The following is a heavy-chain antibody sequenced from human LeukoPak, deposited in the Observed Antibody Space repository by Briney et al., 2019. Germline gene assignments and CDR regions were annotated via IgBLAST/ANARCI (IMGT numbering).Heavy chain of an antibody. Sequence: GGSLRLSCAASGFTFSSYAMSWVRQAPGKGLEWVSAISGSGGSTYNADSVKGRFTISRDNSKNTLYLQMNSLRAEDTAVYYCAKDYLFDYYDSSGYYYVLDYWGQGTLVTVSS. V-gene: IGHV3-23*01. D-gene: IGHD3-22*01. CDR1: GFTFSSYA. CDR2: ISGSGGST. CDR3: AKDYLFDYYDSSGYYYVLDY. J-gene: IGHJ4*02.